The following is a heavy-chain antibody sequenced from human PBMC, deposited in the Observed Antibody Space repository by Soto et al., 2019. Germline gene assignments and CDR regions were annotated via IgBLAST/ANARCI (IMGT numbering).Heavy chain of an antibody. CDR3: ARESGGATATLDYYYFYMDV. CDR1: GDTFSDYY. CDR2: INPNSGAT. V-gene: IGHV1-2*04. J-gene: IGHJ6*03. D-gene: IGHD5-12*01. Sequence: QVQLVQSGAEVRKPGASVTVSCRTSGDTFSDYYIHWARQAPGQGLEWMGWINPNSGATNYAQKFRGWVTMTRDTSIRTVYMQLSRLRSDDTAVYYCARESGGATATLDYYYFYMDVWGTGTTVTVSS.